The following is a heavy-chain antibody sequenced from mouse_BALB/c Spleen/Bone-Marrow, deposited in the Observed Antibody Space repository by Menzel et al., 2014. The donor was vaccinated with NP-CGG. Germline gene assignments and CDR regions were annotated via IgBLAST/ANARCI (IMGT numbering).Heavy chain of an antibody. V-gene: IGHV1-4*01. CDR1: SYTFTSYT. Sequence: VQLQQSGAELARPGASVKMSCKASSYTFTSYTMHWVKQRPGQGLEWIGYINPSSGYTNYNQKFKDKATLTADKSSSTAYMQLSSLTSEDSAVYYCARSNGNYVLAYWGQGTLVTVSA. J-gene: IGHJ3*01. CDR3: ARSNGNYVLAY. D-gene: IGHD2-1*01. CDR2: INPSSGYT.